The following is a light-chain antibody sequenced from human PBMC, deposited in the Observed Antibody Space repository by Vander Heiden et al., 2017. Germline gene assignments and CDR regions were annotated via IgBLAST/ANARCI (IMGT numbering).Light chain of an antibody. J-gene: IGKJ1*01. CDR2: EAS. Sequence: EIVFTHSPATLSLSPGEGATLTCRASQSVSSYLAWYQHKPGQAPRLLIYEASSRASGVPGRFSGSGSGTDFTLTISSLEPEDSAVYYCQHRSSWLPGTFGPGTKVEIK. V-gene: IGKV3-11*01. CDR1: QSVSSY. CDR3: QHRSSWLPGT.